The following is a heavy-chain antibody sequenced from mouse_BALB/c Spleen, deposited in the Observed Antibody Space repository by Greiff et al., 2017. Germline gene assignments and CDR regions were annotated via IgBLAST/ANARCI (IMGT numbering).Heavy chain of an antibody. V-gene: IGHV1-18*01. CDR3: ARYYGREFAY. CDR2: INPNNGGT. Sequence: EVKLMESGPELVKPGASVKIPCKASGYTFTDYNMDWVKQSHGKSLEWIGDINPNNGGTIYNQKFKGKATLTVDKSSSTAYMELRSLTSEDTAVYYCARYYGREFAYWGQGTLVTVSA. CDR1: GYTFTDYN. J-gene: IGHJ3*01. D-gene: IGHD1-1*01.